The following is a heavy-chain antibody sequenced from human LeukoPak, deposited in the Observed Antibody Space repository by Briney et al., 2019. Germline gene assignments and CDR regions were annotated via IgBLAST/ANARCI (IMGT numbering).Heavy chain of an antibody. CDR2: IWYDGRNK. CDR1: GFTFSSYG. Sequence: PGRSLRLSCAASGFTFSSYGMHWVRQAPGKGLEWVAVIWYDGRNKYYADSVKGRFIISRDNSQNTLYLQMNSLRAEDTAVYHCVREGGAHRFDPWGQGTLVTVSS. CDR3: VREGGAHRFDP. J-gene: IGHJ5*02. V-gene: IGHV3-33*01. D-gene: IGHD3-16*01.